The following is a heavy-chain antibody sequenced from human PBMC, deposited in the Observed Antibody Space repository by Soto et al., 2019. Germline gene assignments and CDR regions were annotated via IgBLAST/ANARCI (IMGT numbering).Heavy chain of an antibody. D-gene: IGHD6-19*01. CDR1: GGSISSYY. V-gene: IGHV4-59*01. Sequence: PSETLSLTCTVSGGSISSYYWSWIRQPPGKGLEWIGYIYYSGSTNYNPSLKSRVTISVDTSKNQFSLKLSSVTAADTAVYYCTRVIAVACNRYYYYLMAVSGQGTTVTVSS. CDR2: IYYSGST. J-gene: IGHJ6*02. CDR3: TRVIAVACNRYYYYLMAV.